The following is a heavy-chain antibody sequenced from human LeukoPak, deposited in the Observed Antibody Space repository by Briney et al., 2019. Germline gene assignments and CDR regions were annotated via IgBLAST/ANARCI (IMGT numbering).Heavy chain of an antibody. CDR3: ARDRSSGWYLTPGFDP. V-gene: IGHV3-7*04. CDR2: IKQDGSEK. CDR1: GFTFSNYW. J-gene: IGHJ5*02. D-gene: IGHD6-19*01. Sequence: PGGSLRLSCAASGFTFSNYWMSWVRQAPGKGLEWVASIKQDGSEKYNVDSVKGRFTISRDNAKNSLYLQINSLRAEDTAVYYCARDRSSGWYLTPGFDPWGQGTLVTVSS.